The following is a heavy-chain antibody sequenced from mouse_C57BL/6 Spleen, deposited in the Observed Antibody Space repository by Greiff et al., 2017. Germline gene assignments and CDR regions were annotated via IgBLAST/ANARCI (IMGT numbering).Heavy chain of an antibody. Sequence: QVQLQQSGAELMKPGASVKLSCKATGYTFTGYWIEWVKQRPGHGLEWIGEILPGSGSTNYKEKFKGKATFTADTSSNTAYMQLSSLTTEDSAIYYCASHYYGSSRFAYWGQGTLVTVSA. D-gene: IGHD1-1*01. CDR2: ILPGSGST. J-gene: IGHJ3*01. CDR3: ASHYYGSSRFAY. CDR1: GYTFTGYW. V-gene: IGHV1-9*01.